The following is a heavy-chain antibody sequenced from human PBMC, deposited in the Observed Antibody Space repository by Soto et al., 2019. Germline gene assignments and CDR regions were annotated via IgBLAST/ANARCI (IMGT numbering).Heavy chain of an antibody. CDR2: MNPGSGDT. Sequence: ASVKVSCKASGYTFTNNDVSWVRQATGQGLEWMGWMNPGSGDTGYAQKFQGRVTMTRDISIATAYMELNSLRSEDTAVYYCATDSRQWLVLDYWGQGTLVTVSS. V-gene: IGHV1-8*02. D-gene: IGHD6-19*01. CDR3: ATDSRQWLVLDY. J-gene: IGHJ4*02. CDR1: GYTFTNND.